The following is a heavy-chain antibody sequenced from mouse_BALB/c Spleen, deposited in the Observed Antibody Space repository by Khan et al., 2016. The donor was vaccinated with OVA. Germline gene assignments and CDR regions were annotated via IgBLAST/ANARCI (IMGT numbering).Heavy chain of an antibody. D-gene: IGHD1-1*01. J-gene: IGHJ2*01. Sequence: VELVESGGGLVQPGRSQKLSCAASGFTFNSYGMHWVRQAPEKGLEWVAYISGDRHTIYYADTVKGRFTISRDNPKNTLFLQMTSLMSEDTAMYYCATSYFYGYYFDYWGPGTTLTVS. CDR2: ISGDRHTI. V-gene: IGHV5-17*02. CDR1: GFTFNSYG. CDR3: ATSYFYGYYFDY.